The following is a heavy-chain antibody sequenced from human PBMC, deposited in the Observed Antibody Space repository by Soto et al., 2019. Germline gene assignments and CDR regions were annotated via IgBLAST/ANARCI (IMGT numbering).Heavy chain of an antibody. CDR1: GYTFTSYY. Sequence: GASVKVSCKASGYTFTSYYMHCARQAPGQGLEWMGIINPSGGSTSYAQKFQGRVTMTRDTSTSTVYMELSSLRSEDTAVYYCARDAPPMRSGVPPSAFDYWGQGTLVTVSS. V-gene: IGHV1-46*01. D-gene: IGHD2-15*01. J-gene: IGHJ4*02. CDR2: INPSGGST. CDR3: ARDAPPMRSGVPPSAFDY.